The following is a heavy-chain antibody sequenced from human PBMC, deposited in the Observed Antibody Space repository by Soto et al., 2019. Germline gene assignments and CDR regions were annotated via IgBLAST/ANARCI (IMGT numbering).Heavy chain of an antibody. Sequence: TLSLTFNVSGGSITSSEYSWNWIRQAPGKGLEWIGFIYHTGTLYYNPSLKSRVTISLDRSENLFSLKLSSVTAADTAVYFCARDNYTSSPPNYFDSCGQGTLVTVSS. D-gene: IGHD3-3*01. CDR2: IYHTGTL. V-gene: IGHV4-30-2*01. CDR3: ARDNYTSSPPNYFDS. CDR1: GGSITSSEYS. J-gene: IGHJ4*02.